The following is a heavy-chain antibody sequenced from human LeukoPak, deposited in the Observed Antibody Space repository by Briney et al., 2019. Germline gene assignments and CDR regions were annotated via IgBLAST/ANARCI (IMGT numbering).Heavy chain of an antibody. CDR3: ARARLRIFGVVTYMFDY. V-gene: IGHV3-11*01. J-gene: IGHJ4*02. CDR1: GFTFSDYY. CDR2: ISSSGSTI. D-gene: IGHD3-3*01. Sequence: GGSLRLSCAASGFTFSDYYMSWIRQAPGKGLEWVSYISSSGSTIYYADSVKGRFTISRDNAKNSLYLQMNSVRAEDTAVYYCARARLRIFGVVTYMFDYWGQGTLVTVSS.